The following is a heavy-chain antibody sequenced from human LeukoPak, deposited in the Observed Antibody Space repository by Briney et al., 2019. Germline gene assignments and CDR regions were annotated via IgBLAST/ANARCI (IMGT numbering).Heavy chain of an antibody. CDR3: ARGRTFSPTYYDFWSGDNYYFDY. CDR1: GGTFSSYA. CDR2: IIPIFGTA. Sequence: GSSVKVSCKASGGTFSSYAVSWVRQAPGQGLEWMGGIIPIFGTANYAQKFQGRVTITTDESTSTAYMELSSLRSEDTAVYYCARGRTFSPTYYDFWSGDNYYFDYWGQGTLVTVSS. D-gene: IGHD3-3*01. J-gene: IGHJ4*02. V-gene: IGHV1-69*05.